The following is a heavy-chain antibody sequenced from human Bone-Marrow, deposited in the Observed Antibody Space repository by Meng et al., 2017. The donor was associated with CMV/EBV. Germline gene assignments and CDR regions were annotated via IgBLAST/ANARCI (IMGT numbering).Heavy chain of an antibody. CDR2: IRSKANHYAT. CDR1: GFIFSDST. D-gene: IGHD3-3*01. Sequence: GESLKISCAASGFIFSDSTIHWVRQASGKGLEWVGRIRSKANHYATAYGASVKGRFNISRDDSKNTAHLQLNSLKSEDTAVDYCSRSDDYWISYTFDYWGQGTLVTVSS. V-gene: IGHV3-73*01. J-gene: IGHJ4*02. CDR3: SRSDDYWISYTFDY.